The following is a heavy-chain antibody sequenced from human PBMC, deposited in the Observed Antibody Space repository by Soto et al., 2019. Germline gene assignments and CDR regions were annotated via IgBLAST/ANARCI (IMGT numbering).Heavy chain of an antibody. CDR3: ARPSYALNWDFHYGMQV. J-gene: IGHJ6*02. CDR1: GGSFSGYY. Sequence: PSETLSLTCAVSGGSFSGYYWTWIRQIPGKGLEWIGEINQSGNTKYNPSLMSRVTMSVDTSRNQFSLKLRSVTAADTAVYYCARPSYALNWDFHYGMQVWAQGTSVTVSS. D-gene: IGHD2-2*01. V-gene: IGHV4-34*01. CDR2: INQSGNT.